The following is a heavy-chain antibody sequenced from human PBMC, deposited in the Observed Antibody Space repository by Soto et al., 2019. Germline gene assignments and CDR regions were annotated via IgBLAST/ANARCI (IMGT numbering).Heavy chain of an antibody. J-gene: IGHJ4*02. D-gene: IGHD6-19*01. CDR2: INPYNGGT. CDR1: GYIFTGYY. CDR3: GREEIPVPGTRGGFDY. V-gene: IGHV1-2*02. Sequence: QVQLVQSGAEVKKPGASVKVSCKASGYIFTGYYMHWVRQAPGQGLEWMGWINPYNGGTNYPQKFQGRVTVTRDTSNSPGYMEVGRLRSDDTGVYYRGREEIPVPGTRGGFDYWGQGTLVTVSS.